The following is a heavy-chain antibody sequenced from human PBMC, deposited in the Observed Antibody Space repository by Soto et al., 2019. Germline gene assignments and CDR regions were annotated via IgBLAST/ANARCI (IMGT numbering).Heavy chain of an antibody. CDR3: ARDPLWGTAMVLWYFDL. CDR2: INGDGSDT. CDR1: GFDFSNYW. J-gene: IGHJ2*01. V-gene: IGHV3-74*03. Sequence: GGSLRLSCGASGFDFSNYWMHWVRQAPGKGLVWVSRINGDGSDTKYADSVKGRFTISRDNARNTVYLQMNSLRAEDTAVYYCARDPLWGTAMVLWYFDLWGRGTLVTVSS. D-gene: IGHD5-18*01.